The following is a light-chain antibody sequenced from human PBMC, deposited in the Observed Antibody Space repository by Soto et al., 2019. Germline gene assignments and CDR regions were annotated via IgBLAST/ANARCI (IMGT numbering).Light chain of an antibody. Sequence: EIVLTQSPDTLSLSPGERATLSCRASQSVTNNYLAWYQQKPGQAPRLLIYGASSRATGIPDRFSGSGSGTDFTLTINRLEPEDFAVYYCQPYGSSPRTFGQGTKVEIK. V-gene: IGKV3-20*01. CDR3: QPYGSSPRT. J-gene: IGKJ1*01. CDR2: GAS. CDR1: QSVTNNY.